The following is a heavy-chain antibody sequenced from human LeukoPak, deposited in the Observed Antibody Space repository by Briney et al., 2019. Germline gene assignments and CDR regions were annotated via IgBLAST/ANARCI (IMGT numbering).Heavy chain of an antibody. CDR2: ISVSGGST. V-gene: IGHV3-23*01. Sequence: AGGSLRLSCAASGFTFSSYAMSWIRQAPGKGLEWVSAISVSGGSTYYADSVKGRFTISRDNSKNTLYLQMNSLRAEDTAVYYCAKDPGIAVAGTEDDAFDIWGQGTMVTVSS. D-gene: IGHD6-19*01. CDR1: GFTFSSYA. CDR3: AKDPGIAVAGTEDDAFDI. J-gene: IGHJ3*02.